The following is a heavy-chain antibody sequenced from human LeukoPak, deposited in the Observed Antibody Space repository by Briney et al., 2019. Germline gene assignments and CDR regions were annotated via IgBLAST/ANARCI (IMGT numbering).Heavy chain of an antibody. CDR1: GGSISSYY. D-gene: IGHD6-13*01. CDR3: ARHQVQYSSSWYPGGWFDP. J-gene: IGHJ5*02. V-gene: IGHV4-59*05. Sequence: NPSETLSLTCTVSGGSISSYYWSWIRQPPGKGLEWIGSIYYSGSTYYNPSLKSRVTISVDTSKNQFSLKLSSVTAADTAVYYCARHQVQYSSSWYPGGWFDPWGQGTLVTVSS. CDR2: IYYSGST.